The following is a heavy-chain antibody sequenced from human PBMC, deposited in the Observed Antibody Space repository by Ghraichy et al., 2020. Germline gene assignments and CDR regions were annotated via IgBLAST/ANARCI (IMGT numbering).Heavy chain of an antibody. J-gene: IGHJ4*02. V-gene: IGHV4-39*01. CDR3: SKRMVGTINDS. CDR2: ISHSGNT. CDR1: GDSISSSAYY. Sequence: SETLSLTCTVFGDSISSSAYYWAWIRQPPGKGLEWIGTISHSGNTYYNPSLKSRVTISADTSNNQFSLRLNSVTAADTAVYYCSKRMVGTINDSWGQGALVTVSS. D-gene: IGHD5-12*01.